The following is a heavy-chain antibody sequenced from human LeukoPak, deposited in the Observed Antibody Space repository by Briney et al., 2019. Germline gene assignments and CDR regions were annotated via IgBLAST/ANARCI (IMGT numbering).Heavy chain of an antibody. CDR2: IIPIFGTA. J-gene: IGHJ4*02. Sequence: SVKVSRKASGGTFSSYAISWVRQAPGQGLEWMGRIIPIFGTANYAQKFQGRVTITTDESTSTAYMELSSLRSEDTAVYYCARGDSSGWYGYDYWGQGTLVTVSS. V-gene: IGHV1-69*05. D-gene: IGHD6-19*01. CDR3: ARGDSSGWYGYDY. CDR1: GGTFSSYA.